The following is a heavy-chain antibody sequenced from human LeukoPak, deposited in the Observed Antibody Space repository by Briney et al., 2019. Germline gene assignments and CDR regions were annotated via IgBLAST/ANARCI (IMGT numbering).Heavy chain of an antibody. Sequence: PSETLSLTCAVYGGSFSGYYWSWIRQPPGKGLEWIGEINHSGSTNYNPSLKSRVTISVDTSKNQFSLKLSSVTAADTAVYYCARPTYYDFYSCQYAGPGTPNWFEPCGHGTLVTVSS. D-gene: IGHD3-3*01. CDR3: ARPTYYDFYSCQYAGPGTPNWFEP. CDR1: GGSFSGYY. V-gene: IGHV4-34*01. CDR2: INHSGST. J-gene: IGHJ5*02.